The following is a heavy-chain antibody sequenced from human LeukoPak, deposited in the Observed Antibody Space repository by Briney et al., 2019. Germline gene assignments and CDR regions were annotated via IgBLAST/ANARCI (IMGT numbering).Heavy chain of an antibody. CDR2: IIPILGIA. V-gene: IGHV1-69*04. D-gene: IGHD6-13*01. J-gene: IGHJ4*02. CDR1: GGTFSSYA. CDR3: ANNKGAAAGLVPDY. Sequence: SVKVSCKASGGTFSSYAISWVRQAPGQGLEWMGRIIPILGIANYAQKFQGRVTITADKSTSTAYMGLSSLRSEDTAVYYCANNKGAAAGLVPDYWGQGTLVTVSS.